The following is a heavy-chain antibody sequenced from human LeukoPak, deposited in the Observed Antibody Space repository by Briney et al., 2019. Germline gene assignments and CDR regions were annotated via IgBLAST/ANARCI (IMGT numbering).Heavy chain of an antibody. V-gene: IGHV3-23*01. Sequence: GGSLRLSCAASGFTFSSYAMSWVRQAPGKGLEWVSAISGSGGSTYYADSVKGRFTISRDNSKNTLYLQMNSLRAEDTAVYYCAKVVEEQTGGSGSYYNDGWFDPWGQGTLVTVSS. CDR3: AKVVEEQTGGSGSYYNDGWFDP. J-gene: IGHJ5*02. D-gene: IGHD3-10*01. CDR2: ISGSGGST. CDR1: GFTFSSYA.